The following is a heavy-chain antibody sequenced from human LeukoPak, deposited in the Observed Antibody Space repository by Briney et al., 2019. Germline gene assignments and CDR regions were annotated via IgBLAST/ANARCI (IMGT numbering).Heavy chain of an antibody. CDR3: ATLNYELWLFDY. Sequence: GGSLRLSCAASGFIFNTYSMNWVRQAPGKGLEWVSYISSDSSTIYYADSVRGRFTISRDNAKNSLYLQMNSLRAEDTAVYYCATLNYELWLFDYWGQGTLVTVSS. CDR1: GFIFNTYS. J-gene: IGHJ4*02. D-gene: IGHD5-18*01. V-gene: IGHV3-48*04. CDR2: ISSDSSTI.